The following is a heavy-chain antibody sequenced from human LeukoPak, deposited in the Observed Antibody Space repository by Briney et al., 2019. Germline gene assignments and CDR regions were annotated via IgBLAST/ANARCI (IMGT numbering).Heavy chain of an antibody. CDR3: ARDLYPDFWSGSLNWFDP. CDR1: GYTFTSYY. V-gene: IGHV1-46*01. D-gene: IGHD3-3*01. CDR2: INPSGGIT. J-gene: IGHJ5*02. Sequence: GASXKVSCKASGYTFTSYYMHWVGQAPGQGLEWMGMINPSGGITSYAQKFQGRVPMTRHTSTSTVYMELSSLRSEDTAVYYCARDLYPDFWSGSLNWFDPWGQGTLVTVSS.